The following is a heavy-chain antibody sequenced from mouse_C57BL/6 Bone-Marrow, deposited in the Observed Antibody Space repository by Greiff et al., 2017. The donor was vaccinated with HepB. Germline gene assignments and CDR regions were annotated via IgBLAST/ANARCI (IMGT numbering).Heavy chain of an antibody. D-gene: IGHD2-4*01. CDR2: IWRGGST. V-gene: IGHV2-5*01. CDR1: GFSLTSYG. Sequence: QVQLQQSGPGLVQPSQSLSITCTVSGFSLTSYGVHWVRQSPGKGLEWLGVIWRGGSTDYNAAFMSRLSITKDNSKSQVFFKMNSLQADDTAIYYCAKNHYPIYYDPTGYFDVWGTGTTVTVSS. J-gene: IGHJ1*03. CDR3: AKNHYPIYYDPTGYFDV.